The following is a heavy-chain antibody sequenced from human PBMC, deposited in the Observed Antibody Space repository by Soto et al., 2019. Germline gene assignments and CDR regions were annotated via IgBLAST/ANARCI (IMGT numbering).Heavy chain of an antibody. CDR1: GYTLTELS. D-gene: IGHD5-18*01. V-gene: IGHV1-24*01. J-gene: IGHJ4*02. CDR2: FDPEDGET. Sequence: GASVKVSCKVSGYTLTELSMHWVRQAPGRGLEWMGGFDPEDGETIYAQKFQGRVTMTEDTSTDTAYMELSSLRSEDTAVYYCATVDTAMVTPIDYWGQGTLVTVSS. CDR3: ATVDTAMVTPIDY.